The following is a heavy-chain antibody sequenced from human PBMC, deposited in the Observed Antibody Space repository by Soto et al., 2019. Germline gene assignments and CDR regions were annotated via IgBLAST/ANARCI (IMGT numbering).Heavy chain of an antibody. J-gene: IGHJ5*02. V-gene: IGHV4-30-4*01. Sequence: PSETRSRTWTVSGGSISSGDYYWIWIRQPPGKGLEWIGYIYYSGSTYYNPSLKSRVTISVDTSKNQFSLKLSSVTAADTAVYYCARASPTVISNWFDPWGQGTLVTVSS. D-gene: IGHD4-17*01. CDR1: GGSISSGDYY. CDR2: IYYSGST. CDR3: ARASPTVISNWFDP.